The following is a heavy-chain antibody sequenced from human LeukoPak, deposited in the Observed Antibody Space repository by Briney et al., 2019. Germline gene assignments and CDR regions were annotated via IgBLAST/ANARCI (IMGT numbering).Heavy chain of an antibody. Sequence: LTGGSLRLSCAASGFTFSSYGMHWVRQAPGKGLEWVAFIRYDGSNKYYGDSVKGRFTISRDNSKNTLYLQMNSLRAEDTAVYYCARATHSIQLWSGDYFDYWGQGTLVTVSS. CDR2: IRYDGSNK. J-gene: IGHJ4*02. CDR1: GFTFSSYG. CDR3: ARATHSIQLWSGDYFDY. V-gene: IGHV3-30*02. D-gene: IGHD5-18*01.